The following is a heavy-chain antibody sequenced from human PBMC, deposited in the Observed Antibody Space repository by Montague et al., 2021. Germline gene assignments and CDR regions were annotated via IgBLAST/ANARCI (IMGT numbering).Heavy chain of an antibody. J-gene: IGHJ4*02. Sequence: SETLSLTCSVSGDSITGYYWSWIRLPPGKGLEWIGYVYSSGSTSYNPSLKGRVIISVESAKNQISLTLNSATAADTAVYYCARGHGYDSSWFYWGQGTLIFVSA. CDR1: GDSITGYY. D-gene: IGHD6-13*01. CDR3: ARGHGYDSSWFY. V-gene: IGHV4-59*12. CDR2: VYSSGST.